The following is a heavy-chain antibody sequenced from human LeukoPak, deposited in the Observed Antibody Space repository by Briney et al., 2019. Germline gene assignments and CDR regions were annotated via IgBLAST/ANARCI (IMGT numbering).Heavy chain of an antibody. J-gene: IGHJ4*02. CDR3: ARNYYDSGSYPDY. CDR2: IRYDGSDK. CDR1: GFTISGYG. D-gene: IGHD3-10*01. Sequence: PGGCLSLSCAASGFTISGYGMHWVRQAPGKGLEWVAFIRYDGSDKYYTDSVKGRFTISRDTSNNTLSLQMNSLRAEDTAVYYCARNYYDSGSYPDYWGQGTLVTVSS. V-gene: IGHV3-30*02.